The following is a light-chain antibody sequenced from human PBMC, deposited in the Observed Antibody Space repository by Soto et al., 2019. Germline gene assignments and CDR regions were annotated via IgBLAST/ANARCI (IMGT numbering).Light chain of an antibody. J-gene: IGLJ1*01. CDR1: SSDVGGYNY. V-gene: IGLV2-11*01. CDR3: CSYAGSPRYV. CDR2: DVS. Sequence: QPVLTQPRSVSGSPGQSVTISCTGTSSDVGGYNYVSWYQQHPGKAPKVMIYDVSERPSGVPDRFSGSKSGNTASLTISGLQAEDEADYYCCSYAGSPRYVLGTGTKLTV.